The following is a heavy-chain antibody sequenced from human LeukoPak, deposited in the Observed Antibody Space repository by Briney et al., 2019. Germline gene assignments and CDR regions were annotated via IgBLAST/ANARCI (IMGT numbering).Heavy chain of an antibody. D-gene: IGHD3-3*02. J-gene: IGHJ6*03. CDR3: ARDSTAKPYYYYMDV. CDR2: IKQDGSEK. Sequence: GGPLRLSCAASGFTFSSYWMSWGRQAPGKGLEWVANIKQDGSEKYYVDSVKGRFTISRDNAKNSLYLQMNSLRAEDTAVYYCARDSTAKPYYYYMDVWGKGTTVTVSS. CDR1: GFTFSSYW. V-gene: IGHV3-7*01.